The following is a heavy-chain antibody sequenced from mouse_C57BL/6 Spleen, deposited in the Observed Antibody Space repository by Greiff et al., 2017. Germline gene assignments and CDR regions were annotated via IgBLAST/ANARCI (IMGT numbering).Heavy chain of an antibody. CDR2: IYPGSGST. D-gene: IGHD4-1*01. Sequence: QVQLQQPGAELVKPGASVKMSCTASGFTFSGYWITWVKQRPGQGLEWIGDIYPGSGSTNYTEKFKGKATLTVDTPSSTAYLQLSSLTSEDSAVYYCARGRTAYYWGQGTLVSVSA. J-gene: IGHJ3*01. CDR1: GFTFSGYW. V-gene: IGHV1-55*01. CDR3: ARGRTAYY.